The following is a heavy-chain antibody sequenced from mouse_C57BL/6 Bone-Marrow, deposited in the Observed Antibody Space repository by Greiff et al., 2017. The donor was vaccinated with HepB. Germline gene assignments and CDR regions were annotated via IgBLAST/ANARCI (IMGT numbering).Heavy chain of an antibody. CDR1: GYTFTDYN. CDR3: APYDYDEGPSHYYAMDY. D-gene: IGHD2-4*01. V-gene: IGHV1-22*01. Sequence: EVNLVESGPELVKPGASVKMSCKASGYTFTDYNMHWVKQSHGKSLEWIGYINPNNGGTSYNQKFKGKATLTVNKSSSTAYMELRSLTSEDSAVYYCAPYDYDEGPSHYYAMDYWGQGTSVTVSS. CDR2: INPNNGGT. J-gene: IGHJ4*01.